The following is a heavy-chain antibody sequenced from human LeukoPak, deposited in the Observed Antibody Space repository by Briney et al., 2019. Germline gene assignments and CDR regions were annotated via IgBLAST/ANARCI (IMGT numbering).Heavy chain of an antibody. CDR1: GYTFTGYY. Sequence: ASVTVSCKASGYTFTGYYMHWVRLAPGLGLEWMGWINSNSGGTNYAQQFQGRVTMNRDTSISTPYMELSRLRSDDTAVYYCARGNGGVNYDYWGQGTLVTVSS. J-gene: IGHJ4*02. V-gene: IGHV1-2*02. D-gene: IGHD4-23*01. CDR2: INSNSGGT. CDR3: ARGNGGVNYDY.